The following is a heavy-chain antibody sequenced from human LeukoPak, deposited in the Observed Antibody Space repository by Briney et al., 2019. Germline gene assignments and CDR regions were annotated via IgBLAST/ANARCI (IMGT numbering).Heavy chain of an antibody. CDR3: ARDFSLQLFDY. D-gene: IGHD5-24*01. CDR1: GFTFSSYG. Sequence: PAGSLRLSCAASGFTFSSYGFHWVRQAPGKGLEWVAVIWSDGSYKYYADSVKGRFTISRDDSKNTLYLQMNSLRAEDTAVYYCARDFSLQLFDYWGQGTLVTV. J-gene: IGHJ4*02. V-gene: IGHV3-33*01. CDR2: IWSDGSYK.